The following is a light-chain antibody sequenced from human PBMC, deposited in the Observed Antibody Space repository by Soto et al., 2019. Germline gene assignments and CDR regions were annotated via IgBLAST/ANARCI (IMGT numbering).Light chain of an antibody. J-gene: IGKJ4*01. V-gene: IGKV3-11*01. CDR2: DAS. Sequence: EIVLTQSPATLSLSPGERATLSCRASQSVSTFLVWYQQEPGQAPRLLIHDASNRATGIPARFSGSGSGTDFTLTISSLEPEDFAVYYCQQRLSWPPLTFGGGTKVEI. CDR1: QSVSTF. CDR3: QQRLSWPPLT.